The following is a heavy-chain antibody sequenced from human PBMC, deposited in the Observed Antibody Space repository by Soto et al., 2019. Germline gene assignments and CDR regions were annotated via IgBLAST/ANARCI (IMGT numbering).Heavy chain of an antibody. V-gene: IGHV1-69*13. CDR1: GGTFSSYA. CDR3: ARDPRVVVPAAKRPQYYYYGMDV. Sequence: SVKVSCKASGGTFSSYAISWVRQAPGQGLEWMGGIIPIFGTANYAQKFQGRVTITADESTSTAYMELSSLRSEDTAVYYCARDPRVVVPAAKRPQYYYYGMDVWGQGTTVTVSS. J-gene: IGHJ6*02. CDR2: IIPIFGTA. D-gene: IGHD2-2*01.